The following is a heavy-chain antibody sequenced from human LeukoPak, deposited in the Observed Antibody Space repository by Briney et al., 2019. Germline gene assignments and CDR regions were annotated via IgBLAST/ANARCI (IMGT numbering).Heavy chain of an antibody. CDR2: IYHNGNS. CDR1: GDSFNEYY. D-gene: IGHD5-24*01. J-gene: IGHJ4*02. Sequence: SETLSLTCSVFGDSFNEYYWNWVRQPPGKGLQWIGYIYHNGNSNYNPSLKGRLTISVDTAKNQSSLKLTSVTAADTAVYYCARDGGLQSHFDYWGQGALVTVSS. CDR3: ARDGGLQSHFDY. V-gene: IGHV4-59*01.